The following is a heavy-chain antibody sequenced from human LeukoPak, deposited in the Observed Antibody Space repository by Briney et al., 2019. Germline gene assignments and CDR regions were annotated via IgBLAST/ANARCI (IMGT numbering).Heavy chain of an antibody. V-gene: IGHV3-23*01. CDR2: ISGSGGST. D-gene: IGHD6-13*01. CDR3: AKHGFRSWRTGEFDP. Sequence: PGGPLRLSCAASGFTFSSYAMSWVRQAPGKGLEWVSAISGSGGSTYYADSVKGRFTISRDNSKNTLYLQMNSLRAEDTAVYYCAKHGFRSWRTGEFDPWGQGTLVTVSS. J-gene: IGHJ5*02. CDR1: GFTFSSYA.